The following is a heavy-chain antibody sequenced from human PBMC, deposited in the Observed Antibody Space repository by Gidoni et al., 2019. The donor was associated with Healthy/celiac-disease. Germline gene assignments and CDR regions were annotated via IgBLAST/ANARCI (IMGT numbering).Heavy chain of an antibody. Sequence: EVQLVESGGGLVQPGGSLRLSCAASGFTLSSDWMSWVRQSPGKGLEWVANIKKDGSEKYYVASVKGRFTISRDNAKNSLYLKMNSLRAEDTAVYYCASAPYYYYGMDVWGQGTTVTVSS. CDR2: IKKDGSEK. V-gene: IGHV3-7*01. J-gene: IGHJ6*02. CDR3: ASAPYYYYGMDV. CDR1: GFTLSSDW.